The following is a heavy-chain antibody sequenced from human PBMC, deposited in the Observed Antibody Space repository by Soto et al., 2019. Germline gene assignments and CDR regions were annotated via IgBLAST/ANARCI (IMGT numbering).Heavy chain of an antibody. CDR1: GYTFTSYY. J-gene: IGHJ3*01. D-gene: IGHD2-15*01. V-gene: IGHV1-46*03. CDR2: INPGGGST. CDR3: ATYCSGGRCPPVPWN. Sequence: QVQLVQSGAEVKKPGASVKVSCKTSGYTFTSYYMHWMRPAPGQGLEWMGIINPGGGSTTYAQTFQGRVTMTRDTSTSTIYMELSSLRSEDRGVYYCATYCSGGRCPPVPWNWGQGTMVTVSS.